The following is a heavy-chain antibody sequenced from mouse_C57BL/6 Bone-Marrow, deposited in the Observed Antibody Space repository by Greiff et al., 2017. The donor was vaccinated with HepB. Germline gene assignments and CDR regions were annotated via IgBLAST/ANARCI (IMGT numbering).Heavy chain of an antibody. V-gene: IGHV5-4*01. CDR1: GFTFSSYA. J-gene: IGHJ2*01. Sequence: DVKLQESGGGLVKPGGSLKLSCAASGFTFSSYAMSWVRQTPEKRLEWVATISDGGSYTYYPDNVKGRFTISRDNAKNNLYLQMSHLKSEDTAMYYCARDPPYYDYDVGYWGQGTTLTVSS. CDR3: ARDPPYYDYDVGY. D-gene: IGHD2-4*01. CDR2: ISDGGSYT.